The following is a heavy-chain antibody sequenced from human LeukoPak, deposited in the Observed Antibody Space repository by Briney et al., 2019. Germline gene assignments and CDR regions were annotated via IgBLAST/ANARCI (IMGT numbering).Heavy chain of an antibody. D-gene: IGHD1-26*01. CDR1: GGSISSSSYY. Sequence: PSETLSLTCIVSGGSISSSSYYWGWIRQPPGKGLEWIGSIYYSGSTYYNPSLKSRVTISVDTSKNQFSLKLSSVTAADTAVYYCARQRREIPHDYWGQGTLVTVSS. V-gene: IGHV4-39*01. J-gene: IGHJ4*02. CDR2: IYYSGST. CDR3: ARQRREIPHDY.